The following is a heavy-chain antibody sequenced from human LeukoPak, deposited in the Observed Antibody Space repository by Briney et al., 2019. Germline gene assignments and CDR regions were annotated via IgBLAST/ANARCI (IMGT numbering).Heavy chain of an antibody. CDR2: ISWNSGSI. CDR1: GFTFDDYA. V-gene: IGHV3-9*01. Sequence: QPGRSLRLSCAASGFTFDDYAMHWVRQAPGKGLEWVSGISWNSGSIGYADSVKGRFTISRDNAKNSLYLQMNSLRAEDTALYYCARSWGITATVYSDYWGQGTLVTVSS. CDR3: ARSWGITATVYSDY. J-gene: IGHJ4*02. D-gene: IGHD5-18*01.